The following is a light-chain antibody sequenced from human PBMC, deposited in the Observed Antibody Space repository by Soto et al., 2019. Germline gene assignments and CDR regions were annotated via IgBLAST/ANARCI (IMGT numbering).Light chain of an antibody. Sequence: QLVLTQSPSASASRGASVRLTCTLSSGHTTYAVAWHQQQPEKGPRFLMKINSDGSHTKGDGIPHRFSGSSSGAERYLTISWLQPEDEADYYCQTWGTGIRVFGGGTKVTVL. J-gene: IGLJ3*02. CDR1: SGHTTYA. CDR2: INSDGSH. V-gene: IGLV4-69*02. CDR3: QTWGTGIRV.